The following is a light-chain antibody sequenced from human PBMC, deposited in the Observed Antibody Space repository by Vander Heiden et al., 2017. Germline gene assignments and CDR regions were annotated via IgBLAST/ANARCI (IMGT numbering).Light chain of an antibody. J-gene: IGKJ1*01. Sequence: IQMKQSPSTLSATVGDRATITCRASQNIGNWLAWYQQKPGKAPKVLIYESSNLEAGVPSRFSGSGSGTEFTLTITSLEPDDFGTYYCQRFNIDSRTFGPGTTVEIK. V-gene: IGKV1-5*03. CDR3: QRFNIDSRT. CDR1: QNIGNW. CDR2: ESS.